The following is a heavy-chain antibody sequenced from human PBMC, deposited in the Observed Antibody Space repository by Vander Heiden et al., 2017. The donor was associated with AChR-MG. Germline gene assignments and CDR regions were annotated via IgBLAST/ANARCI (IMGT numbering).Heavy chain of an antibody. Sequence: QVQLVQSGAEVKKPGSSVKVSGKASGGTFSSYAISWVRQAPGQGLEWMGGIIPIFGTANYAQKFQGRVTITADESTSTAYMELSSLRSEDTAVYYCARVPIVVVVVAKVGGWFDPWGDGRLVTVSS. CDR2: IIPIFGTA. V-gene: IGHV1-69*01. CDR1: GGTFSSYA. D-gene: IGHD2-15*01. CDR3: ARVPIVVVVVAKVGGWFDP. J-gene: IGHJ5*02.